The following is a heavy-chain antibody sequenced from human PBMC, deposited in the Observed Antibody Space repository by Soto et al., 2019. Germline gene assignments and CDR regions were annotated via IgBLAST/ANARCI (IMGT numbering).Heavy chain of an antibody. Sequence: SETLSLTCTVSGASISSSRSYWGWVRQPPGKGLEWIVSFYYTGGTYSTYYNPSLKSRVTIDVDTSKGQFSLNLRSVTAADTAVYYCASPRQGNYDFLSGYYALDYWGQGTLVTVSS. CDR2: FYYTGGT. D-gene: IGHD3-3*01. J-gene: IGHJ4*02. CDR3: ASPRQGNYDFLSGYYALDY. CDR1: GASISSSRSY. V-gene: IGHV4-39*01.